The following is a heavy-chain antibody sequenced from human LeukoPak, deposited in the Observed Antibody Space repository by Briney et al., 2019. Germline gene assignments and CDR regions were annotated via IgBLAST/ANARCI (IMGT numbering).Heavy chain of an antibody. D-gene: IGHD1-1*01. CDR3: ALEVPYNWFDP. CDR2: ISYSGST. V-gene: IGHV4-59*03. Sequence: PSETLSLTCTVSGGSISSYYWSWIRQPPGKGLEWIGYISYSGSTNFNPSLKSRVTISVDTSKNQFSLQLDSVTPDDTAVYYCALEVPYNWFDPWGQGTLVTVSS. J-gene: IGHJ5*02. CDR1: GGSISSYY.